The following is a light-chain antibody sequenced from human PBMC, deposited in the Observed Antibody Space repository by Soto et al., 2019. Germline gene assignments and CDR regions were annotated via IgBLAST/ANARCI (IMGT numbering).Light chain of an antibody. CDR3: SSYASSSTLVV. J-gene: IGLJ2*01. Sequence: QSALTQPASVSGSPGQSITISCTGTSSDVGGYNYVSWYQQHPGKAPKLMIYEVTNRPSGVSSRFSGSKSGNTASLTISGLRAEDEANYYCSSYASSSTLVVFGGGTQLTVL. CDR1: SSDVGGYNY. CDR2: EVT. V-gene: IGLV2-14*01.